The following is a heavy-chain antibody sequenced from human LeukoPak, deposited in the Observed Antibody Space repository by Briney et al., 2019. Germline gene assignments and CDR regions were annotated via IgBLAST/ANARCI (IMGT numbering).Heavy chain of an antibody. CDR2: IYSGGST. CDR1: GFTVSSNY. CDR3: ARDHSPEYNSSAGYFRL. J-gene: IGHJ1*01. V-gene: IGHV3-66*01. D-gene: IGHD6-6*01. Sequence: GGSLRLSCEASGFTVSSNYMSWVRQAPGKGLEWVSVIYSGGSTYYADSVKGRFSFYRDNSKNTLYLQMNSLRAEDTAVYYCARDHSPEYNSSAGYFRLWGQGTLVTVSS.